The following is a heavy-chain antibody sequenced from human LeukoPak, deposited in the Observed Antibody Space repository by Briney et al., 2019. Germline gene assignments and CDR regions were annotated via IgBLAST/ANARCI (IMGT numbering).Heavy chain of an antibody. CDR3: ATPYRQTYYDFWSGLDY. CDR2: VIPILNTA. J-gene: IGHJ4*02. V-gene: IGHV1-69*04. Sequence: ASVRVFCKAFGGTFSSHAVNWVRQAPGQELEWMGRVIPILNTANYAQKFQGRVTMTADKSTGTAYMELSSLRSEDTAVYYCATPYRQTYYDFWSGLDYWGQGTLVTVSS. CDR1: GGTFSSHA. D-gene: IGHD3-3*01.